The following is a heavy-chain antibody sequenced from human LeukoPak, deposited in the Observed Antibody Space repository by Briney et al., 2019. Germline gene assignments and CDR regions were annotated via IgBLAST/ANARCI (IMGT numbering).Heavy chain of an antibody. CDR2: INPNSGGT. J-gene: IGHJ3*02. V-gene: IGHV1-2*04. Sequence: ASVKVSCKASGYTFTGYYMHWVRQAPGQGLEWMGWINPNSGGTNYAQKFQGWVTMTRDTSISTAYMELSRLRSDDTAVYYCARGYCSGGSCSPYDAFDIWGQGAMVTVSS. CDR1: GYTFTGYY. D-gene: IGHD2-15*01. CDR3: ARGYCSGGSCSPYDAFDI.